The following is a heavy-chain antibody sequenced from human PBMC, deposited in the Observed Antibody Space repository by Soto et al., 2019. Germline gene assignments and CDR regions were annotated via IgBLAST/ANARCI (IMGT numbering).Heavy chain of an antibody. CDR1: GFTFSIHL. Sequence: SLRLSCAASGFTFSIHLMHWVRQAPGKGLEWVSGISWNSGGIGYADSVKGRFTISRDNAKNSLYLQMNSLRPEDTAWYHCARDIRPRSAWSWFDPWGQGTLVTVSS. D-gene: IGHD1-1*01. V-gene: IGHV3-9*01. J-gene: IGHJ5*02. CDR2: ISWNSGGI. CDR3: ARDIRPRSAWSWFDP.